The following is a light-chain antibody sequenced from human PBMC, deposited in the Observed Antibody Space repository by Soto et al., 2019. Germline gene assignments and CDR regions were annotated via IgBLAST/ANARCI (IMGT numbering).Light chain of an antibody. CDR1: PSVTNY. CDR2: GAF. V-gene: IGKV3-11*01. CDR3: QQRNIWPPVT. Sequence: EIVLTQSTATLSLSPGERATLSCRASPSVTNYLAWYQQKPGQPPRLLIYGAFNRAAGIPARFSGSGSGTDFTLTISSLEPEDSAVYYCQQRNIWPPVTFGQGTRLEI. J-gene: IGKJ5*01.